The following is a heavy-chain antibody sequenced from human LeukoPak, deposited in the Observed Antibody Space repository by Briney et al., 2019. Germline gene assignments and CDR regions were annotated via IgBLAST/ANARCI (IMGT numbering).Heavy chain of an antibody. CDR1: GYTFTSYG. CDR2: ISAYNGNT. CDR3: ARDQFYRPYRGEAISFDY. D-gene: IGHD3-10*01. J-gene: IGHJ4*02. V-gene: IGHV1-18*01. Sequence: ASVKVSRKASGYTFTSYGINWVRQAPGQGLEWMGWISAYNGNTHYAQKLQGRVTMTTDTSTSAAYMDLRSLRSDDTAVYYCARDQFYRPYRGEAISFDYWGQGTLVTVSS.